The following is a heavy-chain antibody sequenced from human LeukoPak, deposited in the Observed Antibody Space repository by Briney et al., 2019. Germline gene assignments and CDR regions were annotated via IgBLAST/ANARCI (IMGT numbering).Heavy chain of an antibody. CDR3: ARDNSVGDNAWWFDP. Sequence: SVKVSCKASGGTFINYPIRWVGQAPGQGLEWMGGIIPIYGSANYAQKFQGRFTMTRDMSTSTDYMELSSLRSEDTAIYYCARDNSVGDNAWWFDPGGQGTLVTVSS. V-gene: IGHV1-69*05. J-gene: IGHJ5*02. CDR2: IIPIYGSA. D-gene: IGHD1-26*01. CDR1: GGTFINYP.